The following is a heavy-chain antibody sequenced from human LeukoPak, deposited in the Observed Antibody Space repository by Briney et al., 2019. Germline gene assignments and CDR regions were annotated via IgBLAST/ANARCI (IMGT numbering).Heavy chain of an antibody. J-gene: IGHJ4*02. D-gene: IGHD1-20*01. CDR2: IIPIFGTA. CDR3: ARDPRYNWNDNHFDY. V-gene: IGHV1-69*13. CDR1: GGTLSRYA. Sequence: SVKVSCTTSGGTLSRYAISWVRQAPGQGLEWMGEIIPIFGTANYAQRFQGRVTITADESTSTAYMELSSLRSEDTAVYYCARDPRYNWNDNHFDYWGQGTLVTVSS.